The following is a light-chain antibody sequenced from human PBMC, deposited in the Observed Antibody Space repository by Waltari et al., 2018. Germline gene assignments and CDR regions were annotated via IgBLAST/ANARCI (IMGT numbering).Light chain of an antibody. J-gene: IGLJ3*02. V-gene: IGLV2-23*02. CDR3: CAYVGYSTWV. Sequence: SAPTQPASVSASPGQSITISCTGTSSDVGGYNFVSWYQQHPGKAPQVIIFEISKRPSGVSNRFSGSKSGNTASLTISGLQAEDEANYYCCAYVGYSTWVFGGGTKLTVV. CDR2: EIS. CDR1: SSDVGGYNF.